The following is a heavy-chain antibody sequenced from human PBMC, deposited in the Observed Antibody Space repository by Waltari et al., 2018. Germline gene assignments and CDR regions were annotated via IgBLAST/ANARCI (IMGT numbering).Heavy chain of an antibody. Sequence: QLQLQESGPGLVKPSGTLSLIRAVSGASMSTRDYRSWVRQPPGKGLEWIWQVRGDVNTNSNPSFASRVTMSLDTSTYHFALKLTSATAADTALYYCARDRGRGLYLDTWGQGTLVTVSP. D-gene: IGHD1-1*01. V-gene: IGHV4-4*02. CDR1: GASMSTRDY. CDR2: VRGDVNT. J-gene: IGHJ4*02. CDR3: ARDRGRGLYLDT.